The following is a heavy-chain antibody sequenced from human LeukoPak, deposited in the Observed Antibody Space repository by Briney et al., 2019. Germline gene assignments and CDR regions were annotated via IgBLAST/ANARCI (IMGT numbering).Heavy chain of an antibody. D-gene: IGHD1-1*01. Sequence: PGGSLRLSCAGSGFTFSDHYMDWIRQPPGKGLECIGSIYYSGSPYYNPSLKSRVTISVDTSKNQFSLRLSSVTAADTAVYYCATWRTAKTGFDYWGQGTLVTVSS. CDR1: GFTFSDHY. CDR3: ATWRTAKTGFDY. V-gene: IGHV4-38-2*01. CDR2: IYYSGSP. J-gene: IGHJ4*02.